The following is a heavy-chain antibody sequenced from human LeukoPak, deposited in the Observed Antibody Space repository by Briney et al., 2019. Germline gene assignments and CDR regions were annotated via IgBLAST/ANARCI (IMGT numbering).Heavy chain of an antibody. J-gene: IGHJ4*02. Sequence: PGGSLRLSCAASGFTFSNAWMSWVRQAPGKGLEWVGRIKSKTDGGTTDYAAPVKGRFTISRDDSKNTLYLQMNSLKTEDTAVYYYTSQGYYYGSGNYFDYWGQGTLVTVSS. CDR1: GFTFSNAW. CDR3: TSQGYYYGSGNYFDY. V-gene: IGHV3-15*01. D-gene: IGHD3-10*01. CDR2: IKSKTDGGTT.